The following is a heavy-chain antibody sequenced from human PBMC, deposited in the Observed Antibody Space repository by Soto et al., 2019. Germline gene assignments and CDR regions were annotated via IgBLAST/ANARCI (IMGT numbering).Heavy chain of an antibody. CDR3: ARDYALDSCYCIPTDAFDI. CDR2: IIPILGIA. D-gene: IGHD3-22*01. CDR1: GAAFSSYT. Sequence: VKVSCKVSGAAFSSYTISWVRQAPGQGLEKMGRIIPILGIANYAQKFQGRVTITADKSTSTAYMELSSLRSEDTAVYYCARDYALDSCYCIPTDAFDIWGQGTMVTVSS. J-gene: IGHJ3*02. V-gene: IGHV1-69*04.